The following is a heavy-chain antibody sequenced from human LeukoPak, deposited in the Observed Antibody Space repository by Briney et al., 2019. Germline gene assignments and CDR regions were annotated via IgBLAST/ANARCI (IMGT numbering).Heavy chain of an antibody. CDR1: GFTFNNYA. D-gene: IGHD5-18*01. Sequence: PGGSLRLSCAASGFTFNNYAMSWVRQAPGKGLEWVSEISGGGGSTYYADSVKGRFTISRDNAKNTLYLQMNSLRAEDTAVYYCARGLTKTWIQLWFYYYYGMDVWGQGTTVTVSS. J-gene: IGHJ6*02. CDR2: ISGGGGST. V-gene: IGHV3-23*01. CDR3: ARGLTKTWIQLWFYYYYGMDV.